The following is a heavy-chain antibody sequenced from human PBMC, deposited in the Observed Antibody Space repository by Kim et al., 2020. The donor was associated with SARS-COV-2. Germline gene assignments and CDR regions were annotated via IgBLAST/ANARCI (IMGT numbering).Heavy chain of an antibody. CDR3: GRRNYGSGSYSFDY. D-gene: IGHD3-10*01. V-gene: IGHV5-51*01. CDR2: IFPGDSDT. J-gene: IGHJ4*02. Sequence: GESLKISCKASGYTFTSYWIGWVRQMPGKRLESMGIIFPGDSDTRYSPSIQGQVTISVDKSINTAFLQWNSLEATDTAMYYCGRRNYGSGSYSFDYWGQGNLVTVSS. CDR1: GYTFTSYW.